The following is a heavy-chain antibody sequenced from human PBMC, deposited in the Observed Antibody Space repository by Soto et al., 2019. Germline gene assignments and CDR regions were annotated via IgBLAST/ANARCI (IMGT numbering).Heavy chain of an antibody. CDR3: ASPSTPVLANDAFDI. CDR2: INAGNGNT. J-gene: IGHJ3*02. D-gene: IGHD3-3*01. V-gene: IGHV1-3*01. Sequence: GASVKVSCKASGYTFTSYAMHWVRQAPGQRLEWMGWINAGNGNTKYSQKFQGRVTITRDTSASTAYMELSSLRSEDTAVYYCASPSTPVLANDAFDIWGQGTVVTVSS. CDR1: GYTFTSYA.